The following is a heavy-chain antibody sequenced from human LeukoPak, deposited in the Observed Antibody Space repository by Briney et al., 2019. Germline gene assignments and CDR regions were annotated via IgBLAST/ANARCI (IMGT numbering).Heavy chain of an antibody. CDR3: ARAHTPVPFDY. V-gene: IGHV4-30-4*01. CDR2: IYYSGSA. CDR1: GGSISSGDYY. Sequence: SQTLSLTCTVSGGSISSGDYYWSWIRQPPGKGLEWIGYIYYSGSAYYNPSLKSRVTISVDTSKNQFSLKLSSVTAADTAVYYCARAHTPVPFDYWGQGTLVTVSS. D-gene: IGHD2-2*01. J-gene: IGHJ4*02.